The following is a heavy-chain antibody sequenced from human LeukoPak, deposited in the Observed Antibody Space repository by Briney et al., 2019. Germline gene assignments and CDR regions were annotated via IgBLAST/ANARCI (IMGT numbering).Heavy chain of an antibody. D-gene: IGHD1-26*01. J-gene: IGHJ4*02. Sequence: SETLSLTCTVSGAPISNYYWSWIRQPAGKGLERIGRVYTGGSTNYNPSLRSRVTISVDKSRNQFFLNLRSVTAADTAVYYCAGRDYWGQGTLVTVSS. CDR2: VYTGGST. V-gene: IGHV4-4*07. CDR1: GAPISNYY. CDR3: AGRDY.